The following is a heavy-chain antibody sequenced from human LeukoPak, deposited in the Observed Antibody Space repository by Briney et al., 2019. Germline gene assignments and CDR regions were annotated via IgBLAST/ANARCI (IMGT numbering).Heavy chain of an antibody. CDR2: IKQDGSEK. CDR3: ARASLPYYDILTGYYRGYYYYYMDV. J-gene: IGHJ6*03. D-gene: IGHD3-9*01. V-gene: IGHV3-7*03. Sequence: GGSLRLSCAASGFTFSSYWMSWVRQAPGKGLEWVANIKQDGSEKYYVDSVKGRFTISRDNAKNSLYLQMNSLRAEDTAVYYCARASLPYYDILTGYYRGYYYYYMDVWGKGTTVTISS. CDR1: GFTFSSYW.